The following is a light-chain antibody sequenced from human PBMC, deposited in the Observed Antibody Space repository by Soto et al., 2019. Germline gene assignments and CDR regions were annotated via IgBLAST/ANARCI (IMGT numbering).Light chain of an antibody. Sequence: EVVLTQSPGTLSLSPGERATLSCRASQTVRNNYLAWYQQKPGQAPRLLIYGASTRAAGIPDRFSGSGSGTNFLITITRLAHEDAVVYCYQHYTAIPITFGQGTRLEIK. CDR1: QTVRNNY. CDR2: GAS. V-gene: IGKV3-20*01. CDR3: QHYTAIPIT. J-gene: IGKJ5*01.